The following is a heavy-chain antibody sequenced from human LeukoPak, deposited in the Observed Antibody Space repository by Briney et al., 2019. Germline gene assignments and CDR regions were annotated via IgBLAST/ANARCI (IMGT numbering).Heavy chain of an antibody. Sequence: SVKVSCKASGGTFSSYASSWVRQAPGQGLEWMGGIIPIFGTANYAQKFQGRVTITADKSTSTAYMELSSLRSEDTAVYYCARERPSGGGAFDIWGQGTMVTVSS. CDR1: GGTFSSYA. V-gene: IGHV1-69*06. CDR3: ARERPSGGGAFDI. D-gene: IGHD5-12*01. J-gene: IGHJ3*02. CDR2: IIPIFGTA.